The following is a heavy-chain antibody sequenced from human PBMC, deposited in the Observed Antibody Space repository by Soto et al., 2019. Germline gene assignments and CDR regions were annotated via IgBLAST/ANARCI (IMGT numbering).Heavy chain of an antibody. Sequence: SETLSLTCTVSGGSISSGGYYWSWIRQHPGKGLEWIGYIYYSGSTYYNPSLKSRVTISVDTSKNQFSLKLSSVTAADTAVYYCARHYYDSSGPSPDYFDYWGQGTLVTVSS. J-gene: IGHJ4*02. CDR1: GGSISSGGYY. D-gene: IGHD3-22*01. CDR3: ARHYYDSSGPSPDYFDY. CDR2: IYYSGST. V-gene: IGHV4-31*03.